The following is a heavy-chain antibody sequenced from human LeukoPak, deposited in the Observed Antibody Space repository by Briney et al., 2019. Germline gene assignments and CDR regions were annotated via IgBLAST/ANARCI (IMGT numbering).Heavy chain of an antibody. CDR3: ARDLIAAARFDP. Sequence: SVKVSCKASGYTFTGYYMHWVRQAPGQGLEWMGGIIPIFGTANYAQKFQGRVTITADESTSTAYMELSSLRSEDTAVYYCARDLIAAARFDPWGQGTLVTVSS. CDR1: GYTFTGYY. D-gene: IGHD6-13*01. V-gene: IGHV1-69*13. J-gene: IGHJ5*02. CDR2: IIPIFGTA.